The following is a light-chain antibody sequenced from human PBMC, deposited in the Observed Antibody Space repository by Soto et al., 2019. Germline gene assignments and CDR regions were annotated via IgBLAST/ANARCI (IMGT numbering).Light chain of an antibody. CDR2: DAS. CDR3: QQYNGD. Sequence: DIQMTQSPSTLSASVGDRVTITCRASQSISSWLAWYQQKPGKAPKLLIYDASSLESGVPSRFSGSGSGTEFTLTISSLQPGDFATYYCQQYNGDFGQGTKVDIK. CDR1: QSISSW. J-gene: IGKJ1*01. V-gene: IGKV1-5*01.